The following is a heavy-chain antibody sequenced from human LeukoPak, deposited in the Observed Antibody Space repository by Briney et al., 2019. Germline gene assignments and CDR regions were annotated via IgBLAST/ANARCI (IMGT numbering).Heavy chain of an antibody. D-gene: IGHD2-21*01. J-gene: IGHJ6*02. V-gene: IGHV3-23*01. CDR2: ISGSGGGI. CDR3: ARRVPYYGMDV. Sequence: GGSLRLSCAASGFTFSTYAMSWVRQAPGKGLEWVSAISGSGGGIYYADSVKGRFTISRDNSKNTLYLQMSSLRAEDTAVYYCARRVPYYGMDVWGQGTTVTVSS. CDR1: GFTFSTYA.